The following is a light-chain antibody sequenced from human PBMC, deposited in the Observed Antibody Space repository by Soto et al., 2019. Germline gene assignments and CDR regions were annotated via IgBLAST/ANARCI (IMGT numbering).Light chain of an antibody. CDR3: QQYYNSAI. Sequence: EIVLTQSPGTLSLSPGERATLSCRASQSVTNNYLAWYQQKPGQAPRLLIYGASSSATGVPDRFSGSGSGTDFTLTISRLEPEDFGVYYCQQYYNSAIFGQGTRLEIK. CDR2: GAS. J-gene: IGKJ5*01. V-gene: IGKV3-20*01. CDR1: QSVTNNY.